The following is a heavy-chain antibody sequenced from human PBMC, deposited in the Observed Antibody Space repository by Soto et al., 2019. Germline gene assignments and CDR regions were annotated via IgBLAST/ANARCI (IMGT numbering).Heavy chain of an antibody. J-gene: IGHJ6*03. Sequence: PSETLSLTCTVSGGSISSYYWSWIRQPPGKGLEWIGYIYYSGSTNYNPSLKSRVTISVATAKKQFPLKLSSVTAADTAVYFCASPSISAYGDYYNYYIYAWCQRNTVPISS. D-gene: IGHD3-16*01. CDR3: ASPSISAYGDYYNYYIYA. CDR1: GGSISSYY. CDR2: IYYSGST. V-gene: IGHV4-59*08.